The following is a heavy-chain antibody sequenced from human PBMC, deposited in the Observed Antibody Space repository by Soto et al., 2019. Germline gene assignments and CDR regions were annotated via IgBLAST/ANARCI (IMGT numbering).Heavy chain of an antibody. J-gene: IGHJ5*02. V-gene: IGHV1-2*02. CDR3: AREGAYYDILTGYYPTPFDP. Sequence: VASVKVSCKASGYTFTGYYMHWVRQAPGQGLEWMGWINPNSGGTNYAQKFQGRVTMTRDTSISTAYMELSRLRSDDTAVYYCAREGAYYDILTGYYPTPFDPWGQGTLVTVSS. D-gene: IGHD3-9*01. CDR1: GYTFTGYY. CDR2: INPNSGGT.